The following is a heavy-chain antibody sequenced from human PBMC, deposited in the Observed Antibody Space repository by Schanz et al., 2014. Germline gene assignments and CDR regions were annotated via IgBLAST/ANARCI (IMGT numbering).Heavy chain of an antibody. J-gene: IGHJ4*02. CDR3: ARGGVLVLPPGTVKKGNDY. CDR1: GYSFSDYF. Sequence: QVQLVQSGAEVKKPGASVKVSCKTSGYSFSDYFIHWVRQAPGQGLEWMGWLNPDSGETLYAQRFQGRVTLTRDTSIRTAYMGLRSLLSDDAAVYFCARGGVLVLPPGTVKKGNDYWGQGTLVTVSS. CDR2: LNPDSGET. D-gene: IGHD3-10*01. V-gene: IGHV1-2*02.